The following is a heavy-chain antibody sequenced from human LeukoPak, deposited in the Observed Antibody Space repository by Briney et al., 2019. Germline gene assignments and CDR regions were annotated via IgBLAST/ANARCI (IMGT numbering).Heavy chain of an antibody. CDR2: INTGKGNT. V-gene: IGHV1-3*04. CDR1: GYTYTDYA. J-gene: IGHJ5*02. Sequence: ASVKVSCKASGYTYTDYAMHWVRQAPGERLEWMGWINTGKGNTKYSQKFQGRVTITMDTSASTAYMELSSLRSEDTAVYYCARDHVVGLAPFDPWGQGTLVTVSS. CDR3: ARDHVVGLAPFDP. D-gene: IGHD2-15*01.